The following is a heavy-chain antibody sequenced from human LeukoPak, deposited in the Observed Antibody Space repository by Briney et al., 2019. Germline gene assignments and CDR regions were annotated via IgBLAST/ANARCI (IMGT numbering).Heavy chain of an antibody. D-gene: IGHD6-13*01. J-gene: IGHJ4*02. CDR3: AKDRLMGSSWYYLDY. V-gene: IGHV3-23*01. Sequence: GGSLRLSCAASGFTFSRYAMSWVRQAPGKGLEWVSTISGSGGSTYYVDSVKGRFTISRDSSKNTLYLQMNSLRAEDTAVYYCAKDRLMGSSWYYLDYWGQGTLVTVSS. CDR1: GFTFSRYA. CDR2: ISGSGGST.